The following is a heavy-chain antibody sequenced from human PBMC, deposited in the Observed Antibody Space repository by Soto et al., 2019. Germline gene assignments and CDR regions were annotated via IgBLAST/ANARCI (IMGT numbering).Heavy chain of an antibody. CDR1: GYTFTGYY. Sequence: QVQLVQSGAEVKKPGASVKVSCKASGYTFTGYYMHWVRQAPGHGLEWMGWISPNSGGTNYAQKFQGRVILTRDESISTAYMETSRLRSDDTAVYYCARGEYSYCQYFFDYWGQGTLVTVSS. D-gene: IGHD5-18*01. V-gene: IGHV1-2*02. J-gene: IGHJ4*02. CDR3: ARGEYSYCQYFFDY. CDR2: ISPNSGGT.